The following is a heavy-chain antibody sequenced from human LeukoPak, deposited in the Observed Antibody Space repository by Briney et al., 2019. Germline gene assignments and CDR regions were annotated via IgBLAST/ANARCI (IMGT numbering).Heavy chain of an antibody. Sequence: SDPTLVNPTQTLTLTCTFSGFSLSTRGVGVGWIRQPPGKALEWLALIYWNDDKRYSPSLKSSLTITKDTTKNQVVLTMPNMDPVDTCTNFRALPYSSSWDAFHYCGQGNLGTVSS. CDR2: IYWNDDK. J-gene: IGHJ4*02. V-gene: IGHV2-5*04. CDR1: GFSLSTRGVG. CDR3: ALPYSSSWDAFHY. D-gene: IGHD6-13*01.